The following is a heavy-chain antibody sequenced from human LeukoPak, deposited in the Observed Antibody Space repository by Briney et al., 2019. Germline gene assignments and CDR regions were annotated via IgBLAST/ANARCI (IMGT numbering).Heavy chain of an antibody. Sequence: PSETLSLTCAVYGGSFSGYYWSWIRQPPGKGLEWIGEINHSGSTNYNPSLKSRVTISVDTSKNQFSLKLSSVTAADTAVYYCARGSSTCSSTSCKGRFDPWGQGTLVTVSS. D-gene: IGHD2-2*01. V-gene: IGHV4-34*01. J-gene: IGHJ5*02. CDR3: ARGSSTCSSTSCKGRFDP. CDR1: GGSFSGYY. CDR2: INHSGST.